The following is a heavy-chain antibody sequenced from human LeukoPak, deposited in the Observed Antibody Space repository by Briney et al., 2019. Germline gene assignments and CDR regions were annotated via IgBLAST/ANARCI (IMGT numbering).Heavy chain of an antibody. Sequence: GGSLRLSCAASGFTFSSYWMNWARQAPGKGLVWVSRINSDGSSTSYADSVKGRFTISRDNAKNTLYLQMNSLRAEDTAVYYCARDHGDGYNPVDYWGQGTLVTVSS. CDR2: INSDGSST. CDR3: ARDHGDGYNPVDY. CDR1: GFTFSSYW. V-gene: IGHV3-74*01. D-gene: IGHD5-24*01. J-gene: IGHJ4*02.